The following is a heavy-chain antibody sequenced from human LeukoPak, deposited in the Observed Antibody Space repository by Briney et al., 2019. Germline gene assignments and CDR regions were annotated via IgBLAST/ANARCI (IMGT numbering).Heavy chain of an antibody. CDR3: ARDWVYKIDY. D-gene: IGHD5-24*01. Sequence: GGSLRLSCETVGCTFSSYVMHWVRRTPGKGLVWVSRISHDGFISYADSVKGRFTISRDNAKNTLILQMNSLRAEDTAVYYCARDWVYKIDYWGRGTLVTVSS. CDR2: ISHDGFI. V-gene: IGHV3-74*01. J-gene: IGHJ4*02. CDR1: GCTFSSYV.